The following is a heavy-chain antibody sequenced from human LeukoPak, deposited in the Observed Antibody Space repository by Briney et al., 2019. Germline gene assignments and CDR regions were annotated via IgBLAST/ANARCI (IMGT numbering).Heavy chain of an antibody. V-gene: IGHV1-24*01. J-gene: IGHJ3*02. CDR3: ATEFVGLAAFDI. CDR1: GYTLTELS. D-gene: IGHD3-16*02. CDR2: FDPEDGET. Sequence: ASVKVSCKXSGYTLTELSMHWVRQAPGKGLEWMGGFDPEDGETIYAQKFQGRVTMTEDTSTDTAYMELSSLRSEDTAVYNCATEFVGLAAFDIWGPGTMVTVSS.